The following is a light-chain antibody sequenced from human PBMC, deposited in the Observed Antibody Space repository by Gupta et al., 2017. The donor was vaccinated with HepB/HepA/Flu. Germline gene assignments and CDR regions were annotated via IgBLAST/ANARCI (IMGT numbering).Light chain of an antibody. CDR1: QSISSW. CDR3: QQYNSYS. J-gene: IGKJ4*01. Sequence: DIQMTKSPSTMSASVGDRVTITCRASQSISSWLAWYQQKPGKAPKLLIYKASSLESGVPSRFSGSGSGTEVTLTISSLQPDDFATYYCQQYNSYSFGGGTKVEIK. CDR2: KAS. V-gene: IGKV1-5*03.